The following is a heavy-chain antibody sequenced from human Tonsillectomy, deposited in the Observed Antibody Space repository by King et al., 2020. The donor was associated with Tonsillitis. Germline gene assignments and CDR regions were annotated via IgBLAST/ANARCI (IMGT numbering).Heavy chain of an antibody. D-gene: IGHD1-26*01. Sequence: VQLLESGGGLVQPGGSLRLSCAASGFTFSSYAMSWVRQAPGRRLEWVSAISGSGGSTYYADSVKGRFTISRDNSKNTLYLRMNRLRAEDTAVYYCAKRAGISGSYPFDYWGQGTLVTVSS. CDR2: ISGSGGST. CDR1: GFTFSSYA. V-gene: IGHV3-23*01. J-gene: IGHJ4*02. CDR3: AKRAGISGSYPFDY.